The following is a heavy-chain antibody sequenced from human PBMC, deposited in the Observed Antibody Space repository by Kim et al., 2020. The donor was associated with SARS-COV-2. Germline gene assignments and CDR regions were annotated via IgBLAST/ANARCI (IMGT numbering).Heavy chain of an antibody. CDR1: FFSLLSYY. Sequence: LSLTFPVSFFSLLSYYWSCLRQPPGKGLEWIGYIYYSGSTNYNPSLKSRVTISVDTSKNQFSLKLSSVTAADTAVYYCARGFDYWGQGTLVTVSS. J-gene: IGHJ4*02. CDR2: IYYSGST. V-gene: IGHV4-59*01. CDR3: ARGFDY.